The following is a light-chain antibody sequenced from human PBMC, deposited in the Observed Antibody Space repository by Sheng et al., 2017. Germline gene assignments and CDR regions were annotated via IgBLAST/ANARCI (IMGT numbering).Light chain of an antibody. CDR3: QQYDNSPLT. V-gene: IGKV3-11*01. J-gene: IGKJ2*01. CDR1: QSVSSS. Sequence: EIVLTQSPATLSLSPGERATLSCRASQSVSSSLAWYQQKPGQAPRLLIYDASNRATGIPARFSGSGSGTDFTLTISSLEPEDFAVYYCQQYDNSPLTFGQGTKLEI. CDR2: DAS.